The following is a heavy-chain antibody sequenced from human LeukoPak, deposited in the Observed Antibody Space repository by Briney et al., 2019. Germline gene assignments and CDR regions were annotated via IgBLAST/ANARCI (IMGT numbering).Heavy chain of an antibody. Sequence: ASVKVSCKASGYTFTIYDINWVRHATGQGLEWMGWMNPSSGNTGYAQKFQGRVTMTRNTSISTDYMELRSLRSEETAVYYCARPGVHGWFDPWGQGTLVTVSS. D-gene: IGHD2-8*01. CDR3: ARPGVHGWFDP. CDR1: GYTFTIYD. J-gene: IGHJ5*02. CDR2: MNPSSGNT. V-gene: IGHV1-8*01.